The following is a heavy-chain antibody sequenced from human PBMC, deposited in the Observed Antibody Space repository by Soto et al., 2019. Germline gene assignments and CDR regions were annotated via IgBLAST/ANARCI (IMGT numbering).Heavy chain of an antibody. V-gene: IGHV3-30*18. J-gene: IGHJ4*02. CDR3: AKDRSSGWSFDY. CDR2: ISYDGSNK. Sequence: PGGSLRLACAASGFTFSSYGMHGVRQAPGKGLEWVAVISYDGSNKYYADSVKGRFTISRDNSKNTLYLQMNSLRAEDTAVYYCAKDRSSGWSFDYWGQGTLVTVSS. D-gene: IGHD6-19*01. CDR1: GFTFSSYG.